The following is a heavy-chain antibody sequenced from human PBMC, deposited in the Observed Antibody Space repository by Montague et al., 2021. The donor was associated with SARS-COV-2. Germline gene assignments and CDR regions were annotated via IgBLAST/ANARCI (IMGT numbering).Heavy chain of an antibody. Sequence: PALVKPTQTLTLTCTFSGFSLSTSGMCVSWIRQPPGKALEWLARIDWDDDKYYSAPLKTRLTISKDTSKNQVVLTMTNMDPVDTATYYCARIRYDILTGYRTLFDYWGQGTLVTVSS. J-gene: IGHJ4*02. V-gene: IGHV2-70*11. D-gene: IGHD3-9*01. CDR2: IDWDDDK. CDR1: GFSLSTSGMC. CDR3: ARIRYDILTGYRTLFDY.